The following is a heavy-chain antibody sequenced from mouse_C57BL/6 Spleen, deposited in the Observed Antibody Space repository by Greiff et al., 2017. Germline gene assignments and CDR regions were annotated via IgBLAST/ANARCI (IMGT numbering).Heavy chain of an antibody. J-gene: IGHJ4*01. CDR3: ERYDYAKAMDY. CDR1: GFTFSSYA. CDR2: ISDGGSYT. D-gene: IGHD2-4*01. V-gene: IGHV5-4*01. Sequence: EVQLVESGGGLVKPGGSLKLSCAASGFTFSSYAMSWVRQTPEKRLEWVATISDGGSYTYYPDNVKGRFTISRDNAKNNLYLQMSHLKSEDTAMYYCERYDYAKAMDYWGQGTSVTVSS.